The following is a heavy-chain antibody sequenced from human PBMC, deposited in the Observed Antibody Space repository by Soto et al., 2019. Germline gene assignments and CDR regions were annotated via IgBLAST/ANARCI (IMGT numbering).Heavy chain of an antibody. Sequence: EVQLVESGGGLIQPGGSPRLSCAVSGFTVSNNYMSWVRQAPGKGLEGVSVIYSGGYTAYGDSVKGRFTISRDNSKNTVFSKRNSLGAGASAVYYGATARGGGGYWGQGTLVTVSS. V-gene: IGHV3-53*01. CDR1: GFTVSNNY. CDR2: IYSGGYT. J-gene: IGHJ4*02. CDR3: ATARGGGGY. D-gene: IGHD3-10*01.